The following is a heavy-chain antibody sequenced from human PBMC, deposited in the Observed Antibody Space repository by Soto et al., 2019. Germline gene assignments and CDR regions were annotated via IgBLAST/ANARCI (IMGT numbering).Heavy chain of an antibody. CDR3: AKVGWGGDC. J-gene: IGHJ4*02. CDR1: GDSVSIGSYF. Sequence: LSLTCTVSGDSVSIGSYFWSWIRQPPGGGLEWIGYISYSGRAKYNPFLNSRVTISLDTSKNQFSLKLTSVSAADTAVYYCAKVGWGGDCWGQGTQVTVSS. D-gene: IGHD7-27*01. CDR2: ISYSGRA. V-gene: IGHV4-61*01.